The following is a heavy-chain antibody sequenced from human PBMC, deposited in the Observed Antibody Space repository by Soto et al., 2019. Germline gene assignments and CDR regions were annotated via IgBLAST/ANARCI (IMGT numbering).Heavy chain of an antibody. J-gene: IGHJ5*02. D-gene: IGHD1-26*01. V-gene: IGHV1-69*13. CDR3: ASSGGSYYLESWFDP. CDR1: GGTFSSYA. Sequence: SVKVSCKASGGTFSSYAISWVRQAPGQGLEWMGGIIPIFGTANYAQKFQGRVTITADESTSTAYMELSSLRSEDTAVYYCASSGGSYYLESWFDPWGQRTLVTVSS. CDR2: IIPIFGTA.